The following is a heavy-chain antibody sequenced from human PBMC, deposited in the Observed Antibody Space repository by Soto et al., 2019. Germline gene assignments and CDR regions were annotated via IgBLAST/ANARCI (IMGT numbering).Heavy chain of an antibody. J-gene: IGHJ4*02. CDR2: INTDGSVA. Sequence: GGSLRLSCAASGLTFRSYWMHWVRQAPGKGLVWVSRINTDGSVAMYVDSVKGRFTISRDNAKNSLYLQMNSLTVEDTALYYCAKVLSGSYLFYFDSWGQGTLVTVSS. CDR1: GLTFRSYW. D-gene: IGHD1-26*01. V-gene: IGHV3-74*03. CDR3: AKVLSGSYLFYFDS.